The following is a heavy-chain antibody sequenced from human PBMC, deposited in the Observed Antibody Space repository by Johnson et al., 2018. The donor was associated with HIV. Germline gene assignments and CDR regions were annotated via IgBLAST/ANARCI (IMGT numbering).Heavy chain of an antibody. Sequence: QVQLVESGGGVVQPGGSLRLSCAASGFTFSSYGMHWVRQAPGKGLEWVAFIRYDGSSTSYADSVKGRFTISRDNAKNTLYLQMNSQRAEDTAVYYCARDLHDRSGYYYEGDAFDIWGQGTMDTVSS. J-gene: IGHJ3*02. CDR1: GFTFSSYG. CDR2: IRYDGSST. D-gene: IGHD3-22*01. CDR3: ARDLHDRSGYYYEGDAFDI. V-gene: IGHV3-30*02.